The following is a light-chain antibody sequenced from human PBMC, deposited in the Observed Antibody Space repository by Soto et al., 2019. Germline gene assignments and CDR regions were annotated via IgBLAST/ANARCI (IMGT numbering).Light chain of an antibody. CDR3: SSFTSTNTVL. CDR2: HVS. J-gene: IGLJ2*01. CDR1: SSDVGGYNY. V-gene: IGLV2-14*01. Sequence: QSVLTQPASVSGSPGQSITISCTGTSSDVGGYNYVSWYQQHPGKAPKLMIYHVSNRPSGVSNRFSGSKSGNTASLTISGLQAEDEAHYYCSSFTSTNTVLFGGGTKVTVL.